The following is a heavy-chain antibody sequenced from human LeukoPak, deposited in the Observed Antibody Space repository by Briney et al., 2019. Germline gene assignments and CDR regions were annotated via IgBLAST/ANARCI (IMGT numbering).Heavy chain of an antibody. CDR3: ARALELDY. CDR1: GYTFTSYY. Sequence: ASVKVSCKASGYTFTSYYIHWVRQAPGQGLEWMGIINPSGGSTSYAQKFQGRVTMTRDTSTSTAYMELRSLRSDDTAVYYCARALELDYWGQGTLVTVSS. CDR2: INPSGGST. D-gene: IGHD1-1*01. V-gene: IGHV1-46*01. J-gene: IGHJ4*02.